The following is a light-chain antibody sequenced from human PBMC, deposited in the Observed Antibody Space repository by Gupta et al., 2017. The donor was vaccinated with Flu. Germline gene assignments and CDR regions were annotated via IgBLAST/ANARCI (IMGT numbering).Light chain of an antibody. Sequence: GQAPRLLIYGASNRATGIPARFSGRGSGTDFTLTISALESEDSAVYYCQQRRDWPPITFGQGTRLEI. CDR2: GAS. J-gene: IGKJ5*01. CDR3: QQRRDWPPIT. V-gene: IGKV3-11*01.